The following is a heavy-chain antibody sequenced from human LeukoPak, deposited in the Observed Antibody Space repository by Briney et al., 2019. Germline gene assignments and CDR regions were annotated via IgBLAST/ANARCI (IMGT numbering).Heavy chain of an antibody. V-gene: IGHV3-23*01. CDR1: GFGFSNYS. CDR2: ISGSGGNT. CDR3: AKDFPNSGSYPAAFDI. D-gene: IGHD1-26*01. J-gene: IGHJ3*02. Sequence: GSLILSCGVSGFGFSNYSISWVRQAPGKGLEWVSAISGSGGNTHYADSVKGRFTISRDNSKNTLYLQMNSLRAEDTAVYYCAKDFPNSGSYPAAFDIWGQGTMVTVSS.